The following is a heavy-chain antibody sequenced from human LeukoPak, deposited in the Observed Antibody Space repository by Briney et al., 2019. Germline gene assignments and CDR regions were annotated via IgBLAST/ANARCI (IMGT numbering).Heavy chain of an antibody. D-gene: IGHD4-17*01. CDR2: VDPEDGET. V-gene: IGHV1-69-2*01. J-gene: IGHJ4*02. Sequence: ASVKVSCKASGYTFTSYYMHWVQQAPGKGLEWMGLVDPEDGETIYAEKFQGRVTITADTSTDTAYMELSSLRSEDTAVYYCATGTDDYGDSAGDYWGQGTLVTVSS. CDR1: GYTFTSYY. CDR3: ATGTDDYGDSAGDY.